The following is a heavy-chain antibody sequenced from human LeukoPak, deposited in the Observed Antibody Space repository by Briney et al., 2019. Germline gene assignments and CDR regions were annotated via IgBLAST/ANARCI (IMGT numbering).Heavy chain of an antibody. Sequence: SGGSLRLSCAASGFTFSSYAMSWVRQAPGKGLEWVSAISGSGGSTYYADSVKGRFTISRDNSKNTLYLQMNSLRAEDTAVYYCAKDPSPTVRGVIPSYYFDYWGQGTLVTVSS. D-gene: IGHD3-10*01. V-gene: IGHV3-23*01. J-gene: IGHJ4*02. CDR1: GFTFSSYA. CDR2: ISGSGGST. CDR3: AKDPSPTVRGVIPSYYFDY.